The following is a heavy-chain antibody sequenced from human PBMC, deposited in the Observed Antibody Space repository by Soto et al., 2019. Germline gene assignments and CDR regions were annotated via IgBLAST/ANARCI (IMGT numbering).Heavy chain of an antibody. J-gene: IGHJ4*02. CDR2: IYYSGST. V-gene: IGHV4-59*01. CDR1: GGSISSYY. Sequence: SETLSLTCTVSGGSISSYYWSWIRQPPGKGLEWIGYIYYSGSTNYNPSLKSRVTISVDTSKNQFSLKLSSVTAADTAVYYCARDHHYFDYWGQGTLVTVSS. CDR3: ARDHHYFDY.